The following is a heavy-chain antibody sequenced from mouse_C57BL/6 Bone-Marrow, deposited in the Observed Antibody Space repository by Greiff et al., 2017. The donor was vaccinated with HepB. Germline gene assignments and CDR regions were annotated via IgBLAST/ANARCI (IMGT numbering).Heavy chain of an antibody. CDR2: INPSSGYT. CDR3: AKWLFYYAMDY. J-gene: IGHJ4*01. CDR1: GYTFTSYT. V-gene: IGHV1-4*01. D-gene: IGHD2-2*01. Sequence: QVQLQQSGAELARPGASVKMSCKASGYTFTSYTMHWVKQRPGQGLEWIGYINPSSGYTKYNQKFKDKATLTADKSSSTAYMQLSSLTSEDSAFYYCAKWLFYYAMDYWGQGTSVTVSS.